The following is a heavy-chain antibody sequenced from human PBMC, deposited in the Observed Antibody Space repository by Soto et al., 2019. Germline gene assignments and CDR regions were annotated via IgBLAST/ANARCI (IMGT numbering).Heavy chain of an antibody. V-gene: IGHV5-51*01. CDR1: GYSFTKYW. CDR3: ARTYSGTYPPPYYFDS. J-gene: IGHJ4*02. Sequence: PGESLKISCQGSGYSFTKYWIGWVRQMPGKGLELMGMIFPCDSDAIYSPSFQGQVIISADKSINTAYLQLSSLQPSDTAIYYCARTYSGTYPPPYYFDSWGQGTLVTVSS. D-gene: IGHD1-26*01. CDR2: IFPCDSDA.